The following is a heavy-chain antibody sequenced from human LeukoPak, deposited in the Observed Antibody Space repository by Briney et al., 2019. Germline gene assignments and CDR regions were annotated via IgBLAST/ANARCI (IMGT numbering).Heavy chain of an antibody. CDR2: INPSGGST. CDR1: GYTFTSYG. Sequence: ASVKVSCKASGYTFTSYGISWVRQAPGQGLEWMGIINPSGGSTSYAQKFQGRVTMTRDMSTSTVYMELSSLRSEDTAVYYCARDLAVAGHFDYWGQGTLVTVSS. CDR3: ARDLAVAGHFDY. J-gene: IGHJ4*02. V-gene: IGHV1-46*01. D-gene: IGHD6-19*01.